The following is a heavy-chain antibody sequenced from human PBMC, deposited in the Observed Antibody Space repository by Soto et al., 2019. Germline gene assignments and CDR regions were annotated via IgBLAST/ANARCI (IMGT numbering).Heavy chain of an antibody. CDR1: GFTFSSYA. Sequence: EVQLLESGGGLVQLGGSLRLSCAASGFTFSSYAMSWVRQAPGKGLEWVSSISGSGGSRDYADSVKGRFTISRDNSKNTLYLLMNSMRAEDTAVYYCAKDYCSGGSCIPNWFDPWGQGALVTVVS. CDR3: AKDYCSGGSCIPNWFDP. V-gene: IGHV3-23*01. D-gene: IGHD2-15*01. J-gene: IGHJ5*02. CDR2: ISGSGGSR.